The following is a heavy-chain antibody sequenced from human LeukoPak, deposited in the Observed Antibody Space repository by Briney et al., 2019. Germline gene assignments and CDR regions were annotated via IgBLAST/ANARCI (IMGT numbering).Heavy chain of an antibody. CDR2: IYPDDSDT. Sequence: GESLKISCKGSEYTFTSYWIGWVRQMPGKGLEWMGFIYPDDSDTRYSPSFRGQVTMSVDTSINTSYLHWSSLKALDTAMYFCTRHQMLSWFDPRGQGTLVTVSS. CDR3: TRHQMLSWFDP. CDR1: EYTFTSYW. J-gene: IGHJ5*02. V-gene: IGHV5-51*01. D-gene: IGHD3-16*02.